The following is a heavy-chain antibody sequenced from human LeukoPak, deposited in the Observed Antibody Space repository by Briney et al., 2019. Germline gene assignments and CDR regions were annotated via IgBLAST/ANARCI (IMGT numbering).Heavy chain of an antibody. Sequence: ASVKVSCKASGYTLTDYYMHWVRQAPGQGLEWMGRINPNSGGTNYAQKFQGRVTMTRDTSISTVYMELSRLRSDDTAVYYCATVLAVAGTGGFDYWGQGTLVTVSS. D-gene: IGHD6-19*01. CDR2: INPNSGGT. J-gene: IGHJ4*02. V-gene: IGHV1-2*06. CDR3: ATVLAVAGTGGFDY. CDR1: GYTLTDYY.